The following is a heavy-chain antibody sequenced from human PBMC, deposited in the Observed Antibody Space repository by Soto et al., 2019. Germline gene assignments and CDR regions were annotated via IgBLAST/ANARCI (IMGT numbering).Heavy chain of an antibody. Sequence: QVQLVQSGAEVRKPGASVKVSCEASGYTFTSYDIYWVRQATGQGLEWMGWMNPSTGNSGYAQKFQGRVPMTSDTSISTAHMELSSLRSEYTAVYYCARRAETNGWNGFGADKYYFDFWGQGTLVTVSA. CDR2: MNPSTGNS. D-gene: IGHD1-1*01. J-gene: IGHJ4*02. CDR3: ARRAETNGWNGFGADKYYFDF. V-gene: IGHV1-8*01. CDR1: GYTFTSYD.